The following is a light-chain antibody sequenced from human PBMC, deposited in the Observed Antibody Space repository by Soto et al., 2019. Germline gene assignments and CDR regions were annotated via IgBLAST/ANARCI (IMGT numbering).Light chain of an antibody. J-gene: IGKJ1*01. CDR1: QTINIF. CDR3: QQYTPNSRT. V-gene: IGKV1-5*01. Sequence: DIQMTQSPSSLSASVGDRVTITCRASQTINIFLNWYQQKPGKAPNLLIYDASSLESGVPSRFSGSGSGTEFTLTISSLQPDDFATYSCQQYTPNSRTFGQGTKVDIK. CDR2: DAS.